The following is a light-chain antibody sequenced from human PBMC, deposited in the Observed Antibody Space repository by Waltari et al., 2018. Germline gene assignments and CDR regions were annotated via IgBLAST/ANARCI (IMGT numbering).Light chain of an antibody. Sequence: QSVLTQPPPASGTPGQRVTMSCSGSTSNIGRNPVNWYQQLPGTAPKLPIHSNDQRPSGVPERLSGSKSGTSASLAISGLQSEDEADYYCAVWDDSLNGQVFGGGTKLTVL. CDR1: TSNIGRNP. CDR2: SND. V-gene: IGLV1-44*01. J-gene: IGLJ3*02. CDR3: AVWDDSLNGQV.